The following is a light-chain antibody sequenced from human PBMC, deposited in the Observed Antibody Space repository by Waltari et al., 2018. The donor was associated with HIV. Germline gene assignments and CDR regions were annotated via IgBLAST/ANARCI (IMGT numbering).Light chain of an antibody. CDR2: RNN. Sequence: QSVLTQPSSASGTPGQTVTIFCSGSSSNVGANIVNWYQQLPGTAPKLLIYRNNQRPSGVPDLFSGSKSGTSVVLAISGLRSEDEAEYYCAAWDENLSGRVVFGGGTKLTVL. V-gene: IGLV1-47*01. J-gene: IGLJ2*01. CDR3: AAWDENLSGRVV. CDR1: SSNVGANI.